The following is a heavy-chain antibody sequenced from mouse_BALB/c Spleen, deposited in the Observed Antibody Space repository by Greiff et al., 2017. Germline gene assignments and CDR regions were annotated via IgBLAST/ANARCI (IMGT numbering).Heavy chain of an antibody. CDR1: GYSFTSGY. Sequence: VQLKESGPSLVKPSQSLSLTCSVSGYSFTSGYWNWIRKFPGNKLEYMGYISYSGSTYYNPSLKSRISITRDTSKNQYYLQLSSVTTEDTATYYCARYRDLGGFAYWGQGTLVTVSA. CDR3: ARYRDLGGFAY. CDR2: ISYSGST. J-gene: IGHJ3*01. V-gene: IGHV3-8*02. D-gene: IGHD3-1*01.